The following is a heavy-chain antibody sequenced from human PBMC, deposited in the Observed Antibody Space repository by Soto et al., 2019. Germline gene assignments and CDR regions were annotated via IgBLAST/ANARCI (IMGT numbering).Heavy chain of an antibody. Sequence: EVQLVESGGGLVQPGGSLKLSCAVSGFTFSGSAMHWVRQASGKGLEWVGRIRSKSNSYATAYAASVKGRFTISRDDPKNTAYLQMNSLKTEDTAVYYCTRDYGDYVRDYWGQGTLVTVSS. CDR2: IRSKSNSYAT. J-gene: IGHJ4*02. CDR1: GFTFSGSA. V-gene: IGHV3-73*01. CDR3: TRDYGDYVRDY. D-gene: IGHD4-17*01.